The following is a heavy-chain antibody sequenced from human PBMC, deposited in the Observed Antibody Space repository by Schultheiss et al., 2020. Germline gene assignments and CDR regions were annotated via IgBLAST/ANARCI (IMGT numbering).Heavy chain of an antibody. CDR1: GGSISSYY. CDR2: IYYSGST. J-gene: IGHJ6*03. CDR3: ARAYGSGSYPYYYYYYMDV. D-gene: IGHD3-10*01. Sequence: SETLSLTCTVSGGSISSYYWSWIRQPPGKGLEWIGYIYYSGSTNYNPSLKSRVTISVDTSKNQFSLKLSSVTAADTAMYYCARAYGSGSYPYYYYYYMDVWGRGTTVTVSS. V-gene: IGHV4-59*01.